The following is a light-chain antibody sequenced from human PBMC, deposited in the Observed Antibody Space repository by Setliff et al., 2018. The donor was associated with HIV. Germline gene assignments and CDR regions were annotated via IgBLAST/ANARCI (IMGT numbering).Light chain of an antibody. CDR2: EVT. CDR1: SSDVGNYNY. V-gene: IGLV2-14*01. CDR3: SSYTTNTTFV. J-gene: IGLJ1*01. Sequence: QSALTQPASVSGSPGQSITISCTGTSSDVGNYNYVSWYQQHPGKAPKLMIYEVTYRPSGVSNRFSGSKSGNTASLTISGLQAEDGADYYCSSYTTNTTFVFGTGTKVTV.